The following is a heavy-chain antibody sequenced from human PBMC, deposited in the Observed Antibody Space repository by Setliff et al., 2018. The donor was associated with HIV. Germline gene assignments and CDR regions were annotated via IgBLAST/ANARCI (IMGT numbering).Heavy chain of an antibody. J-gene: IGHJ5*02. D-gene: IGHD3-10*02. CDR1: GYVFSDFY. Sequence: ASVKVSCKASGYVFSDFYIHWIRQAPGQGLEWVGWINSKSGFTYIAQKFRDRVTMTRDTLKSTVYMEVSSLTPDDTAVYYCTRSNFDVFNRNWFDPWGQGTLVTV. V-gene: IGHV1-2*02. CDR2: INSKSGFT. CDR3: TRSNFDVFNRNWFDP.